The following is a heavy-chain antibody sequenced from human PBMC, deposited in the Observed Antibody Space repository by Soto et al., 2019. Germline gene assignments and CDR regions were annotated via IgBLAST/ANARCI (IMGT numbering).Heavy chain of an antibody. V-gene: IGHV3-30-3*01. D-gene: IGHD3-16*02. Sequence: GWSLRLSCAASGFTFISYAMHWVRQAPGKGLEWVAVISYDGSNKYYADSVKGRFTISRDNSKNTLYLQMNSLRAEDTAVYYCAAGGDIRGYAFDIWGQGTMVTV. CDR3: AAGGDIRGYAFDI. CDR2: ISYDGSNK. J-gene: IGHJ3*02. CDR1: GFTFISYA.